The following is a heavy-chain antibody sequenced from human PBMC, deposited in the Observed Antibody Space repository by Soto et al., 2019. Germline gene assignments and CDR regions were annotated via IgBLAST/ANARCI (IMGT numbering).Heavy chain of an antibody. CDR1: GYSFTSYC. D-gene: IGHD1-26*01. CDR2: IDPSDSYT. J-gene: IGHJ6*02. CDR3: ARHAVGARTHHNTGGMDV. Sequence: GESVNISCNGSGYSFTSYCSSWVRQLPGKGLEWMGGIDPSDSYTNYSPSFQGHVTITADKSIRTAYLQWSSLKASDTAMYYCARHAVGARTHHNTGGMDVWGQVTTFTAP. V-gene: IGHV5-10-1*01.